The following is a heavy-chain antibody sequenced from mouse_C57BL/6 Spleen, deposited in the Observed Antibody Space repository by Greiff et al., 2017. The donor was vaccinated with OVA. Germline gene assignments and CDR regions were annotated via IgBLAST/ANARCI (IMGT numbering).Heavy chain of an antibody. CDR1: GYTFTDYY. CDR2: LNPNNGGT. Sequence: VQLQQSGPELVKPGASVKISCKASGYTFTDYYMNWVKQSHGKSLEWIGDLNPNNGGTSYNQKFKGKATLPVAKSSSTAYMELRSLTSEDSAVYCCARGDRYYGSNAMDYWGQGTSVTVSS. V-gene: IGHV1-26*01. CDR3: ARGDRYYGSNAMDY. D-gene: IGHD1-1*01. J-gene: IGHJ4*01.